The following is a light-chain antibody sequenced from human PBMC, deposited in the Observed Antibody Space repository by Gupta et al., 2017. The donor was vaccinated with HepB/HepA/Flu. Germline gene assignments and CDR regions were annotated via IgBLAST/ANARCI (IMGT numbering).Light chain of an antibody. CDR1: RSDVGRYNF. CDR2: DVN. CDR3: SSLAGRYSLLV. Sequence: QSALTQPRSVSGSPGQSVTISCTGTRSDVGRYNFVSWYQQHPGEAPKLMIYDVNNRPSGVPDRFSGSKSATTASLTITGLQADDEADYYCSSLAGRYSLLVFGSGTEVTVL. J-gene: IGLJ1*01. V-gene: IGLV2-11*01.